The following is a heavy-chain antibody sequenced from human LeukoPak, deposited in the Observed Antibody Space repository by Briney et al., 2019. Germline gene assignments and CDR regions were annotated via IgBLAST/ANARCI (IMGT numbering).Heavy chain of an antibody. CDR3: AKLGFDSSGSHSLVDY. CDR1: GFTFSSYG. D-gene: IGHD3-22*01. Sequence: GGSLRLSCAASGFTFSSYGMHWVRQAPGKGLEWVAFILYDGSKKYYADFAKGRFTISRDNSKNTLYVERNSLRAEDTAVYYCAKLGFDSSGSHSLVDYWGQGTPVTVSS. J-gene: IGHJ4*02. V-gene: IGHV3-30*18. CDR2: ILYDGSKK.